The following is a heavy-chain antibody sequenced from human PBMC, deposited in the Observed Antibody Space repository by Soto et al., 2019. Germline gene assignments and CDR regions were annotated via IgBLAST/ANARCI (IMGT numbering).Heavy chain of an antibody. CDR3: ARGRVVVVPADRYNWFDP. J-gene: IGHJ5*02. Sequence: SETLSLTCAVYGGSFSGYYWSWIRQPPGKGLEWIGEINHSGSTNYNPSLKSRVTISVDTSKNQFSLKLSSVTAADTAVYYCARGRVVVVPADRYNWFDPWGQGTLVT. V-gene: IGHV4-34*01. CDR1: GGSFSGYY. D-gene: IGHD2-2*01. CDR2: INHSGST.